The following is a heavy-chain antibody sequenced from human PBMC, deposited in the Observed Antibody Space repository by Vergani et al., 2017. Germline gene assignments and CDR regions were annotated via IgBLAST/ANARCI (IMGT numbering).Heavy chain of an antibody. V-gene: IGHV4-59*01. Sequence: QVQLQESGPGLVKPSETLSLTCTVFGGSISSYYWSWIRQPPGKGLEWIGYIYYSGSTNYNPSLKSRVTISVDTSKNQFSLKLSSVTAADTAVYYCAMSRGSSSWYGFDFDYWSQGTLVTVSS. D-gene: IGHD6-13*01. CDR1: GGSISSYY. CDR3: AMSRGSSSWYGFDFDY. J-gene: IGHJ4*02. CDR2: IYYSGST.